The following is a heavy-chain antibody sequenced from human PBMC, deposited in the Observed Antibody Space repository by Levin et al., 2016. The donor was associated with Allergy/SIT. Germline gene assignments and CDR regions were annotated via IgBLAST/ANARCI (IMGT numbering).Heavy chain of an antibody. CDR3: ARGVAAAGTNYYYYGMDV. D-gene: IGHD6-13*01. Sequence: SETLSLTCTVSGGSISSYYWSWIRQPPGKGLEWIGEINHSGSTNYNPSLKSRVTISVDTSKNQFSLKLSSVTAADTAVYYCARGVAAAGTNYYYYGMDVWGQGTTVTVSS. CDR2: INHSGST. CDR1: GGSISSYY. V-gene: IGHV4-34*01. J-gene: IGHJ6*02.